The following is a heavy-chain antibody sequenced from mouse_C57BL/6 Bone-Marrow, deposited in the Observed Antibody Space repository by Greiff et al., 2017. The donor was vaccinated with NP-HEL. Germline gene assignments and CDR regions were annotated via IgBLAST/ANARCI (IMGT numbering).Heavy chain of an antibody. CDR3: ARSYPYGSIPFAY. Sequence: QVQLQQSGPELVKPGASVKLSCTASGYTFTSYDINWVKQRPGQGLEWIGWIYPRDGSTKYTEKFKGKATLTVDTSSSTAYMELHSLTSEDSAVYFCARSYPYGSIPFAYWGQGTLVTVSA. J-gene: IGHJ3*01. V-gene: IGHV1-85*01. CDR2: IYPRDGST. D-gene: IGHD1-1*01. CDR1: GYTFTSYD.